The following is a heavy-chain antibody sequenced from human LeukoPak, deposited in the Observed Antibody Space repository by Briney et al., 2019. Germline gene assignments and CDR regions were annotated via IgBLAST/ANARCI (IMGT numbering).Heavy chain of an antibody. Sequence: PGGSLRLSCAASGFTFSSYGMHWVRQAPGKGLEWVAFIRYDGSNKYYADSVKGRFTISRDNSKNALYLQMNSLRAEDTAVYYCARSAYSSGWVNYYYYYMDVWGKGTTVTVSS. CDR3: ARSAYSSGWVNYYYYYMDV. CDR1: GFTFSSYG. V-gene: IGHV3-30*02. J-gene: IGHJ6*03. CDR2: IRYDGSNK. D-gene: IGHD6-19*01.